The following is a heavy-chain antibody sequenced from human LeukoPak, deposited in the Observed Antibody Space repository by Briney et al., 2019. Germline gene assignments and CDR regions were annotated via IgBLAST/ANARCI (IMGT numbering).Heavy chain of an antibody. V-gene: IGHV3-66*01. J-gene: IGHJ4*02. Sequence: GGSLRLSCAASGFNVTTNYMTWVRQAPGKGLEHVSVMYNNGNTYYPDSVKGRFTISRDNSKNTVYLQMNSLRAEDTAVYYCTRDEDFNDRSPFDYWGQGTLVTVSS. CDR1: GFNVTTNY. CDR3: TRDEDFNDRSPFDY. D-gene: IGHD3-22*01. CDR2: MYNNGNT.